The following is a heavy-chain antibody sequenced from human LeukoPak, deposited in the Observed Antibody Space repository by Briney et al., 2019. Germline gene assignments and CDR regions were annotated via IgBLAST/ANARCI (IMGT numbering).Heavy chain of an antibody. CDR3: ASRGGYCSSTSCYQDYYYGMDV. Sequence: SVKVSCKASGGTFSSYAISWVRQAPGQGLEWMGGIIPIFGTANYAQKFQGRVTITADESTSTAYMELSCLRSEDTAVYYCASRGGYCSSTSCYQDYYYGMDVWGQGTTVTVSS. D-gene: IGHD2-2*01. V-gene: IGHV1-69*13. CDR1: GGTFSSYA. J-gene: IGHJ6*02. CDR2: IIPIFGTA.